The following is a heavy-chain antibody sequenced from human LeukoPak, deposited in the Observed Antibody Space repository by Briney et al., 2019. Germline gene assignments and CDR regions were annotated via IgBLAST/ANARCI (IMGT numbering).Heavy chain of an antibody. CDR2: INPNDGDT. V-gene: IGHV1-2*02. Sequence: GASVKVSCKASGYTFTDYYMHWVRQAPGQGFEWMGWINPNDGDTNYAQKFQGRVTMTRDTSISTAHMEVSKLRSDDTAVYYCASSSIAARPLRFGYFQHWGQGTLVTVSS. CDR1: GYTFTDYY. J-gene: IGHJ1*01. CDR3: ASSSIAARPLRFGYFQH. D-gene: IGHD6-6*01.